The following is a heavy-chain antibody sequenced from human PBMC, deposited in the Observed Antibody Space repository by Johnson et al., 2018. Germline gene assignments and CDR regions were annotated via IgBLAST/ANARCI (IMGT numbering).Heavy chain of an antibody. D-gene: IGHD6-13*01. CDR1: RFTFSSYA. J-gene: IGHJ6*02. V-gene: IGHV3-30-3*01. Sequence: QVRLVQAGGGVVEPGRSLRLSCAASRFTFSSYAMHWVRQAPGKGLEWVAVISYDGTNKYYADSVKGRFTISRDTSKNTLYLQMTSLRAEDTAVYYCARDRIAAAGTLHYYYYGMDVWGQGTTVTVSS. CDR3: ARDRIAAAGTLHYYYYGMDV. CDR2: ISYDGTNK.